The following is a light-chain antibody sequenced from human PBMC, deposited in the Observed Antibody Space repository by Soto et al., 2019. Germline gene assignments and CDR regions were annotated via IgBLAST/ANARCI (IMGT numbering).Light chain of an antibody. CDR3: QQYGTSWT. J-gene: IGKJ1*01. Sequence: EIMLTQSPGALSLSAGASGRLSCRSRQGVGGNYLAWYQHKPGQAPRLLIYTASSRAPGVPDRFSGSGSGTDFILSISRLEPEDFAVYYCQQYGTSWTFGQGTKVDIK. V-gene: IGKV3-20*01. CDR1: QGVGGNY. CDR2: TAS.